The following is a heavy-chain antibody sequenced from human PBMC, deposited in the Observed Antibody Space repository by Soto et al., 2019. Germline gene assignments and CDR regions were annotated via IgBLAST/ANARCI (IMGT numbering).Heavy chain of an antibody. D-gene: IGHD6-13*01. J-gene: IGHJ5*02. CDR3: ARVVAAASVDP. V-gene: IGHV4-30-2*01. CDR2: IYHSGST. CDR1: GGSISSGGYS. Sequence: PSETLSLTCAVSGGSISSGGYSWRWIRQPPGKGLEWIGYIYHSGSTYYNPSLKSRVTISVDRSKNQFSLKLSSVTAADTAVYYCARVVAAASVDPWGQGTLVTVSS.